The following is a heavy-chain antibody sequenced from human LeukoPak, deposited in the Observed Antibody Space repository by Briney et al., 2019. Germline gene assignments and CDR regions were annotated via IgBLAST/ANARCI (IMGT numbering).Heavy chain of an antibody. V-gene: IGHV1-69*13. Sequence: ASVKVSCKASGGTFSSYAISWVRQAPGQGLEWMGGIIPIFGTANYAQKFQGRVTITADESTSTAYMELSSLRSEDTAVYYCARLIAAAAPIDYWGQGTLVTVSS. CDR1: GGTFSSYA. CDR2: IIPIFGTA. D-gene: IGHD6-13*01. CDR3: ARLIAAAAPIDY. J-gene: IGHJ4*02.